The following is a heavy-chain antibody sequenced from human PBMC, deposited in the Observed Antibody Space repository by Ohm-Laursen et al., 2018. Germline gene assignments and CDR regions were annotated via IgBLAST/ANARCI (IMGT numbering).Heavy chain of an antibody. V-gene: IGHV3-30*03. J-gene: IGHJ1*01. CDR1: GFTFSSYG. CDR3: ARSKGGYCSSTSCYLAYFQH. Sequence: SLRLSCAASGFTFSSYGMHWVRQAPGKGLEWVAVISYDGSNKYYADSVKGRFTISRDNSKNTLYLQMKSLRAEDTAVYYCARSKGGYCSSTSCYLAYFQHWGQGTLVTVSS. D-gene: IGHD2-2*01. CDR2: ISYDGSNK.